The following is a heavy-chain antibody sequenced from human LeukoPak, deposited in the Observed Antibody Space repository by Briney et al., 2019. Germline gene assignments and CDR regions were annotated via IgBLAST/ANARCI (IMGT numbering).Heavy chain of an antibody. J-gene: IGHJ4*01. CDR3: ARQDYADAFYN. CDR2: VLYTGIT. V-gene: IGHV4-39*01. CDR1: GGSISGSDYY. D-gene: IGHD4-17*01. Sequence: ASETLSLTCTVSGGSISGSDYYWGWVRQPPGKGLEWIVSVLYTGITNYNPSRKSRLSISVDMSKTQFSLRLSSVTAADTAVYYCARQDYADAFYNWGHGTLVTVSS.